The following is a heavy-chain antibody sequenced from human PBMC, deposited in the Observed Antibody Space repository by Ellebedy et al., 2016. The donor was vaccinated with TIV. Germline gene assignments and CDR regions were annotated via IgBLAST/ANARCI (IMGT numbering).Heavy chain of an antibody. CDR2: ISWNSGAI. D-gene: IGHD6-19*01. V-gene: IGHV3-9*01. CDR3: TKDSTGGWYGSFKGMDV. CDR1: GFTFSNYA. Sequence: GGSLRLXXVASGFTFSNYAMSWVRQAPGKGLEWVAGISWNSGAIPYADSVKGRFTISRDNARKSLYLQMDNVRGEDTALYFCTKDSTGGWYGSFKGMDVWGQGTTVTVSS. J-gene: IGHJ6*02.